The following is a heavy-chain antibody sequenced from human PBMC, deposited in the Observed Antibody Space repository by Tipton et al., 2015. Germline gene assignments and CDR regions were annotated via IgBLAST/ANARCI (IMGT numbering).Heavy chain of an antibody. Sequence: QVQLVQSGAEVKKSGSSVKISCRASGRSFSSHALNWLRQAPGQGLEWMGDFFPKLGKPFYTYKFQGRLTISVDESMNTGSMELHNLTSEDTAVYYCATVGPSNSSPGYFDFWGQGALITVS. CDR1: GRSFSSHA. V-gene: IGHV1-69*01. CDR2: FFPKLGKP. CDR3: ATVGPSNSSPGYFDF. D-gene: IGHD4-23*01. J-gene: IGHJ4*02.